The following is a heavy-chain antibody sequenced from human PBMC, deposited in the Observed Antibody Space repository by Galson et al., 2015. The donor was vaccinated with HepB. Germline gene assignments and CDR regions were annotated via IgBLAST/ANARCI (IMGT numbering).Heavy chain of an antibody. V-gene: IGHV3-21*01. J-gene: IGHJ6*02. CDR3: ARDGYRGESVTYYYYGTDV. CDR1: GFTFSSYS. D-gene: IGHD3-10*01. Sequence: SLRLSCAASGFTFSSYSMNWVRQAPGKGLEWVSSISSSSSYIYYADSVKGRFTISRDNAKNSLYLQMNSLRAEDTAVYYCARDGYRGESVTYYYYGTDVWGQGTTVTVSS. CDR2: ISSSSSYI.